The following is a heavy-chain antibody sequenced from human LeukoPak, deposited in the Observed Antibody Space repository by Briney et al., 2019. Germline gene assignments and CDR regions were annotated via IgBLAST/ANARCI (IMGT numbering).Heavy chain of an antibody. CDR2: VYYGGST. CDR3: ARGLPYYDFWSGSRPHYFDY. J-gene: IGHJ4*02. Sequence: SETLSLTCTVSGGSISSYYWSWIRQPPGRGLEWIGYVYYGGSTNYNPSLKSRVTISVDTSKNQFSLKLSSVTAADTAVYYCARGLPYYDFWSGSRPHYFDYWGQGTLVTVSS. D-gene: IGHD3-3*01. V-gene: IGHV4-59*01. CDR1: GGSISSYY.